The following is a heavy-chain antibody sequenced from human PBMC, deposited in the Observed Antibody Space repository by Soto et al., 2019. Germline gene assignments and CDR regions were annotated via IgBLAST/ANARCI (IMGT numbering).Heavy chain of an antibody. J-gene: IGHJ5*02. V-gene: IGHV1-18*01. CDR1: GYTLTSYG. CDR3: ARDRGYDYIWFDP. Sequence: GESLKISCKASGYTLTSYGISWVRQAPGQGLEWMGWISAYNGNTNYAQKLQGRVTMTTDTSTSTAYMELRSLRSDDTAVYYCARDRGYDYIWFDPWGQGTLVTVSS. D-gene: IGHD3-16*01. CDR2: ISAYNGNT.